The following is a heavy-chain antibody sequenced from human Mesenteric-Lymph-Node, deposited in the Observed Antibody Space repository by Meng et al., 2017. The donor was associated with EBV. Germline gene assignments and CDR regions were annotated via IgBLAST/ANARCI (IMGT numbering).Heavy chain of an antibody. J-gene: IGHJ4*02. CDR2: INPDSGNT. Sequence: QGQLVQSGPEVKKPGASVKVSCKASGYSFTGYHMHWVRQAPGQGPEWMGRINPDSGNTGYAQKFQGRVTMTRNTSISTAYMELSSLRSEDTAVYYCARGRPVAGTRFDYWGQGTLVTVSS. CDR1: GYSFTGYH. V-gene: IGHV1-8*02. CDR3: ARGRPVAGTRFDY. D-gene: IGHD6-19*01.